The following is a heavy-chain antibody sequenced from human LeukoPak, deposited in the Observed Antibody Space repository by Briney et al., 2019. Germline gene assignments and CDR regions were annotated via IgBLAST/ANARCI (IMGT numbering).Heavy chain of an antibody. Sequence: PGGSLRLSCAASGFTFSSYAMSWVRQAPGKGLEWVSAISGSGGSTYYADSVKGRFTISRDNSKNTLYLQMNSLRAEDTAVYYCANIWNYDPGYYFDYWGQGTLVTVSS. V-gene: IGHV3-23*01. J-gene: IGHJ4*02. CDR1: GFTFSSYA. D-gene: IGHD1-7*01. CDR2: ISGSGGST. CDR3: ANIWNYDPGYYFDY.